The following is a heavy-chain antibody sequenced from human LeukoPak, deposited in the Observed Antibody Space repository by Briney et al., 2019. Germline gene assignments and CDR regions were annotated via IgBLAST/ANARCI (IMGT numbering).Heavy chain of an antibody. CDR1: GYTFTSYY. D-gene: IGHD3-3*01. Sequence: GVSVKVSCKASGYTFTSYYMHWVRQAPGQGLEWMGIINPSGGSTSYAQKFQGRVTMTRDMSTSTVHMELSSLRAEDTAVYYCAKDLRFLDYFDYWGQGTLVTVSS. V-gene: IGHV1-46*01. CDR3: AKDLRFLDYFDY. CDR2: INPSGGST. J-gene: IGHJ4*02.